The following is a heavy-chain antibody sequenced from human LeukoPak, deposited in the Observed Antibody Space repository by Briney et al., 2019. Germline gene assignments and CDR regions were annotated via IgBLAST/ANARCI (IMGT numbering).Heavy chain of an antibody. Sequence: SETLSLTCAVYGGSFSGYYWSWIRQPPGKGLEWIGEINHSGSTNCNPSLKSRVTISVDTSKNQFSLKLSSVTAADTAVYYCARSFRGYCSSTSCPNLDYWGQGTLVTVSS. CDR2: INHSGST. V-gene: IGHV4-34*01. J-gene: IGHJ4*02. CDR1: GGSFSGYY. D-gene: IGHD2-2*01. CDR3: ARSFRGYCSSTSCPNLDY.